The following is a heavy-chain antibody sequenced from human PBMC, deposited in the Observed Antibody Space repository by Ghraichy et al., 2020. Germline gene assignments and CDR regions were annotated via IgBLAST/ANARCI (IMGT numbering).Heavy chain of an antibody. Sequence: SETLSLTCAVYGGSFSSYYWSWIRQPPGKGLEWIGEINHSGSTNYNPSLKSRVTISVDTSKNQFSLKLSSVTAADTAVYYCARIRGYFDYWGQGTLVTVSS. CDR3: ARIRGYFDY. D-gene: IGHD1-26*01. CDR1: GGSFSSYY. V-gene: IGHV4-34*01. J-gene: IGHJ4*02. CDR2: INHSGST.